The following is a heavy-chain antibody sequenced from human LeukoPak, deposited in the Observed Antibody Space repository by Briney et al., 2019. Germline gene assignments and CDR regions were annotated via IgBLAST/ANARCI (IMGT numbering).Heavy chain of an antibody. J-gene: IGHJ4*02. CDR2: ISAYNGNT. Sequence: GASVKVSCKASGYTFTSCGISWVRQAPGQGLEWMGWISAYNGNTNYAQKLQGRVTMTTDTSTSTAYMELRSLRSDDTAVYYCARGRIVLAAADAFDYWGQGTLVTVSS. CDR1: GYTFTSCG. CDR3: ARGRIVLAAADAFDY. V-gene: IGHV1-18*01. D-gene: IGHD6-13*01.